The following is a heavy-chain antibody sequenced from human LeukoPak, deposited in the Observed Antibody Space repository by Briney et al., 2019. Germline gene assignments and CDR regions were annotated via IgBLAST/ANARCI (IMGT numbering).Heavy chain of an antibody. D-gene: IGHD3-16*01. CDR1: GDSVSSNSVI. CDR3: ARAGSGGFDY. V-gene: IGHV6-1*01. CDR2: TYYRSKWSN. Sequence: SQTLSLTCAISGDSVSSNSVIWNWIRQSPSRGLEWLGRTYYRSKWSNDYALSVKSRIIINPDTSKNQFSLQLNSVTPEDTAVYFCARAGSGGFDYWGQGTLVTVSS. J-gene: IGHJ4*02.